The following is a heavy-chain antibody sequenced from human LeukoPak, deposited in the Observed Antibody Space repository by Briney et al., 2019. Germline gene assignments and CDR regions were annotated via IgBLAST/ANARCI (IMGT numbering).Heavy chain of an antibody. D-gene: IGHD1-1*01. CDR1: GFAVSSNY. Sequence: PGGSLRLSCAASGFAVSSNYMSWVRQAPGMGLEWVSVIHSSGATYYADSVKGRFTMSRRNSNNTLHLQMNSLRPEDTAIYYCARALRTGTDYYYYYGMDVWGQGTTVTVSS. V-gene: IGHV3-53*04. CDR2: IHSSGAT. CDR3: ARALRTGTDYYYYYGMDV. J-gene: IGHJ6*02.